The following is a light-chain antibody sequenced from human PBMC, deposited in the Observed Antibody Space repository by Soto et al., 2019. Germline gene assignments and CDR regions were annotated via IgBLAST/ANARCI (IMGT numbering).Light chain of an antibody. CDR2: DAS. Sequence: EIVMTQSPATLSVSPCERATLSCRASQSVSSYLAWYQQKPGQAPRLLIYDASNRATGIPARFSGSGSGTDFTLTISSLEPEDFAVYYCQQRSNWPPITFGPGTRLEI. CDR1: QSVSSY. CDR3: QQRSNWPPIT. V-gene: IGKV3-11*01. J-gene: IGKJ5*01.